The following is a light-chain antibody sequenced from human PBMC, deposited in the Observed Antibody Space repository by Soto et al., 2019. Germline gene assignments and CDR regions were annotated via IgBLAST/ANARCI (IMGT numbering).Light chain of an antibody. J-gene: IGLJ1*01. CDR3: SSYTSIGTRV. Sequence: QSVLTQPASVSGSPAQSITISCSGSSSDVGGYNYVSWYQQHPGKAPKLMLYDVTNRPSGVSNRFSGSKSGNTASLTISGLQAEDEADYYCSSYTSIGTRVFGTGTKLTVL. V-gene: IGLV2-14*01. CDR1: SSDVGGYNY. CDR2: DVT.